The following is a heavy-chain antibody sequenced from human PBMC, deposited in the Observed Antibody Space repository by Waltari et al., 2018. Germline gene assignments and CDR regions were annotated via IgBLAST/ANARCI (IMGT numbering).Heavy chain of an antibody. CDR1: GDSVSSYY. J-gene: IGHJ4*02. D-gene: IGHD6-13*01. CDR2: ISPTGST. V-gene: IGHV4-4*07. CDR3: ARHGFAAAGFDY. Sequence: QLQLQESGPGLVKPSETLSLTCSVSGDSVSSYYWSWIRQPAGKGLEWIGRISPTGSTDYKPSLKSRLSITVDTSKNHFSLSLNSVTAADTAVYYCARHGFAAAGFDYWGQGTLVTVSS.